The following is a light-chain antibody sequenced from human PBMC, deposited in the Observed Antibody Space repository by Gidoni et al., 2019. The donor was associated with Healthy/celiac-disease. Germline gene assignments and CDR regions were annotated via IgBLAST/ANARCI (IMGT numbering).Light chain of an antibody. J-gene: IGKJ3*01. CDR3: QKNNSASIT. V-gene: IGKV1-27*01. CDR1: QGISNY. Sequence: DIQMTQSPSSLAASVGDRVTITCRASQGISNYLAWYQQKPGKVPKLLIYAASTLQSGVPSRCSSSGSGTDFTLTSSSLQPEDVATYYWQKNNSASITFGPGTKVDIK. CDR2: AAS.